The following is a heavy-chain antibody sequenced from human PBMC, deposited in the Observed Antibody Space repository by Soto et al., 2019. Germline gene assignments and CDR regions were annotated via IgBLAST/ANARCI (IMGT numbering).Heavy chain of an antibody. V-gene: IGHV4-4*02. CDR3: ARKAWVRFDY. CDR1: GDSMSSSVW. J-gene: IGHJ4*02. CDR2: VFHTGNT. Sequence: PSETLSLTCAVSGDSMSSSVWWTWVRQPPGKGLGWSGEVFHTGNTNYNPSLKSRVTMSVDKSTNEFSLKVTSVTAADTAIYYCARKAWVRFDYWGQGALVTVSS. D-gene: IGHD7-27*01.